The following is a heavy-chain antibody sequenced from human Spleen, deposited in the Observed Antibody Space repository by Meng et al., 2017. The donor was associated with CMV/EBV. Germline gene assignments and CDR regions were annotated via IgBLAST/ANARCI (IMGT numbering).Heavy chain of an antibody. CDR3: ARVSLTIFYGMDV. CDR1: GFIVSSNY. Sequence: ETLSLTCAASGFIVSSNYMNWVRQAPGKGLEWVSVVYSDGRTYYADSVQGRFTISRDNSKNTLYLQMNSLRAEDTAVYYCARVSLTIFYGMDVWGQGTTVTVSS. D-gene: IGHD3-3*01. V-gene: IGHV3-53*01. CDR2: VYSDGRT. J-gene: IGHJ6*02.